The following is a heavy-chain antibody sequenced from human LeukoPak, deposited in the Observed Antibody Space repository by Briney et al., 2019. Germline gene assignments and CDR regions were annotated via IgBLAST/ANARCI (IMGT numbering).Heavy chain of an antibody. CDR1: GYSLTNHF. CDR2: ILHNGAT. D-gene: IGHD2-2*01. CDR3: ARGPAAIHP. Sequence: SETLPLTCGVYGYSLTNHFWIWLRQPPGKGLEWIGEILHNGATNYNPSLKSRVTISVDTSKNQFFLKLSSVTAADTAVYYCARGPAAIHPWGQGTLVTVSS. J-gene: IGHJ5*02. V-gene: IGHV4-34*12.